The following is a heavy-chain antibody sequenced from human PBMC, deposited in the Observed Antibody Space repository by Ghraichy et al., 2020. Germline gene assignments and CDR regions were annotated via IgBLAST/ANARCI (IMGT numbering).Heavy chain of an antibody. CDR3: ARASTVVRFYYYGGLDV. J-gene: IGHJ6*02. D-gene: IGHD4-23*01. Sequence: GESLNISCVGSEFSFSFYSMNWVRQSPGKGLEWVSHISSSGRNIFYADSVKGRFTISRDNAQNSLSLQMNSLRDEDSAVYYCARASTVVRFYYYGGLDVWGRGTTVTVSS. CDR2: ISSSGRNI. V-gene: IGHV3-48*02. CDR1: EFSFSFYS.